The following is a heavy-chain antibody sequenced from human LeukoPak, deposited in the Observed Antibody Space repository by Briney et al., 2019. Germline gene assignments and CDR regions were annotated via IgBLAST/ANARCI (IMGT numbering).Heavy chain of an antibody. J-gene: IGHJ5*02. CDR1: GGSISSGHW. Sequence: PSETLSLTCAVSGGSISSGHWWSWVRRSPGKGLEWIGEIYHSGTTNYNPSLKSRVTLSVDKSKNQLSLKLSSVTAADTAVYFCARSPHIWFSERGWFDPWGQGTLVTVSS. V-gene: IGHV4-4*02. CDR2: IYHSGTT. D-gene: IGHD3-10*01. CDR3: ARSPHIWFSERGWFDP.